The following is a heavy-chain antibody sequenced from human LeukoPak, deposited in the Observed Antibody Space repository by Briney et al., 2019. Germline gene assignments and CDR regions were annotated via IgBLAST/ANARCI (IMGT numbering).Heavy chain of an antibody. V-gene: IGHV4-59*11. CDR3: ARVEYSSSFAYFDY. D-gene: IGHD6-6*01. CDR1: GGSISSHY. CDR2: IYYSGST. J-gene: IGHJ4*02. Sequence: SETLSLTCTASGGSISSHYWSWIRQPPGKGLEWIGYIYYSGSTNYNPSLKSRVTISVDTSKNQFSLKLSSVTAADTAVYYCARVEYSSSFAYFDYWGQGTLVTVSS.